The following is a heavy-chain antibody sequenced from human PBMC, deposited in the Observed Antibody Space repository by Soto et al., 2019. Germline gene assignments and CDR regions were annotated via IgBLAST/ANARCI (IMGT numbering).Heavy chain of an antibody. CDR3: ARGGRLSPGIDV. J-gene: IGHJ6*02. D-gene: IGHD3-16*01. Sequence: QVQLQASGPGLVKPSQTLSLTCTVYGGSISSGGYYWSWIRQHQGKVLEWIGYIYYSGSTYSNPSLKSRVTISVDTSKNQFSLKLIAVTAADTAVYYWARGGRLSPGIDVWGQGTTGTVSS. CDR2: IYYSGST. V-gene: IGHV4-31*03. CDR1: GGSISSGGYY.